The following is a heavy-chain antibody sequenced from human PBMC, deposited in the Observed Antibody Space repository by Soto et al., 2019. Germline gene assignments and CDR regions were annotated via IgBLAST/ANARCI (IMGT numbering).Heavy chain of an antibody. J-gene: IGHJ6*02. Sequence: GASVKVSCKASGYTFTRSGISWVRQAPGQGLEWMGWISTYNCDTNYAQTFQDRVTMTTDTSTSTVYMELRSLRSDDTAVYYCAREGVAPYYYYGMDVWGQGTPVTVSS. D-gene: IGHD5-12*01. CDR1: GYTFTRSG. V-gene: IGHV1-18*01. CDR3: AREGVAPYYYYGMDV. CDR2: ISTYNCDT.